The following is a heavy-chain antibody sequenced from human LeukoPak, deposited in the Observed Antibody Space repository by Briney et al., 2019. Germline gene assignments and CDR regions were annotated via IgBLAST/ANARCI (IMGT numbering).Heavy chain of an antibody. J-gene: IGHJ4*02. Sequence: GASVKVSCKASGGTFSSYAISWVRQAPGQGLEWMGRIIPILGIANYAQKFQGRVTITADKSTSTAYMELSSLRSEDTAVYYCATMFRRDGYNWFHEFDHWGQGTLVTVSS. CDR2: IIPILGIA. CDR3: ATMFRRDGYNWFHEFDH. D-gene: IGHD5-24*01. V-gene: IGHV1-69*04. CDR1: GGTFSSYA.